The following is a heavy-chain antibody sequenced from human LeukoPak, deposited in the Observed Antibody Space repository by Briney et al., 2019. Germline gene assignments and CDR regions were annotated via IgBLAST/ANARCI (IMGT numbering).Heavy chain of an antibody. J-gene: IGHJ3*01. V-gene: IGHV4-39*01. CDR1: GGSISSSSYY. CDR3: ERHLSYYDTSGNVKEHLDV. Sequence: QPSETLSLTCTVSGGSISSSSYYWGWIRQPPGKGLEGIGTIHYSGNTYYKSSVKSRVTISVDTSKKQVSLKLSPVTAADTAVYYCERHLSYYDTSGNVKEHLDVWGQGTMVTVSA. D-gene: IGHD3-22*01. CDR2: IHYSGNT.